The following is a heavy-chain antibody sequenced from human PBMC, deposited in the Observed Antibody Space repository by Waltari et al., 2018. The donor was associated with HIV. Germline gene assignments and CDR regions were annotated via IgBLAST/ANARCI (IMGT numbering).Heavy chain of an antibody. J-gene: IGHJ4*02. D-gene: IGHD3-22*01. CDR2: INHSGST. V-gene: IGHV4-34*01. Sequence: GKGLEWIGEINHSGSTNYNPSLKSRVTISVDTSKNQFSLKLSSVTAADTAVYYCARVNYYHSSDYYSFDYWGQGTLVTVSS. CDR3: ARVNYYHSSDYYSFDY.